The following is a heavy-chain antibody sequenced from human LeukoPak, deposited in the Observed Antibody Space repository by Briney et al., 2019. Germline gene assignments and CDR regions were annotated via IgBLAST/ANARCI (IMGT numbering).Heavy chain of an antibody. J-gene: IGHJ4*02. CDR1: GGTFSSYA. V-gene: IGHV1-69*13. D-gene: IGHD5-24*01. CDR3: ARGVEMATTILDY. Sequence: GASVKVSCKASGGTFSSYAISWVRQAPGQGLEWMGGIIPIFGTANYAQKFQGRVTITADESTSTAYMELSSLRSEDTAVYYCARGVEMATTILDYWGQGTLVTVSS. CDR2: IIPIFGTA.